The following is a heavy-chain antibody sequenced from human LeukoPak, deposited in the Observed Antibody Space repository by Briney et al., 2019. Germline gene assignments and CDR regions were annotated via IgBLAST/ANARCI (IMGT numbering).Heavy chain of an antibody. CDR3: VARATLWFYVY. CDR2: ISSNGGGT. V-gene: IGHV3-64D*09. Sequence: PGGSLRLSCAASGFTFSSYAMHWVRQAPGKGLEYVSAISSNGGGTYYADSVKGRFTISRDNSKNTLYLQMSSLRAEDTAVYYCVARATLWFYVYWGQGTLVTVSS. J-gene: IGHJ4*02. CDR1: GFTFSSYA. D-gene: IGHD3-10*01.